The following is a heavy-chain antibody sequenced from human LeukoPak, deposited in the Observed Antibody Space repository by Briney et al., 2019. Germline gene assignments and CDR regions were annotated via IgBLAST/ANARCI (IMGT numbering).Heavy chain of an antibody. J-gene: IGHJ4*02. CDR1: GGSISSGGYS. Sequence: SQTLSLTCTVSGGSISSGGYSWSWIRQPPGKGLEWIGYIYHSGSTYYNPSLKSRVTISVDRSKNQFSLKLSSVTAADTAVYYCAREGERPFDYWGQGTLVTVSS. CDR2: IYHSGST. V-gene: IGHV4-30-2*01. D-gene: IGHD1-1*01. CDR3: AREGERPFDY.